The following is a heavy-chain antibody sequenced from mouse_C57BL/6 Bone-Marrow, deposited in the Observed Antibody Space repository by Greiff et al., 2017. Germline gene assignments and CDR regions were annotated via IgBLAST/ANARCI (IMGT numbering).Heavy chain of an antibody. V-gene: IGHV1-63*01. CDR2: IYPGGGYT. CDR3: AREGLRRGGFAY. J-gene: IGHJ3*01. D-gene: IGHD2-4*01. Sequence: VQLQQSGAELVRPGTSVKMSCKASGYTFTNYWIGWAKQRPGHGLEWIGDIYPGGGYTNYNEKFKGKATLTAAKSSSTAYMQFSSLTSEDSAIYYCAREGLRRGGFAYWGQGTLVTVSA. CDR1: GYTFTNYW.